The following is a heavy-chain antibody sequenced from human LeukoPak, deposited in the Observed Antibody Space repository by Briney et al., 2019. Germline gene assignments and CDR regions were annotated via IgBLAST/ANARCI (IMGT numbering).Heavy chain of an antibody. Sequence: GGSLRLSCAASGFTLSSYEMNWVRQAPGKGLEWVSYISSSGSTIYYADSVKGRFTISRDNAKNSLYLQMNSLRAEDTAVYYCARWYYDFWSGYYPINWFDPWGQGTLVTVSS. CDR1: GFTLSSYE. CDR2: ISSSGSTI. CDR3: ARWYYDFWSGYYPINWFDP. V-gene: IGHV3-48*03. J-gene: IGHJ5*02. D-gene: IGHD3-3*01.